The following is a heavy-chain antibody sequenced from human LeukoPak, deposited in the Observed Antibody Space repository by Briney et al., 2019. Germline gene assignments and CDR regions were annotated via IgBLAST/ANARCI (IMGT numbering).Heavy chain of an antibody. CDR3: ARGRGYYDSSGSFFGY. CDR2: INHSGST. CDR1: GESFSGYY. V-gene: IGHV4-34*01. J-gene: IGHJ4*02. Sequence: SETLSLTCAVYGESFSGYYWSWVRQPPGKGLEWVGEINHSGSTNYNPSLKSRVTISVDTSKNQFSLKLSSVTAADTAVYYCARGRGYYDSSGSFFGYWGQGTLVTVSS. D-gene: IGHD3-22*01.